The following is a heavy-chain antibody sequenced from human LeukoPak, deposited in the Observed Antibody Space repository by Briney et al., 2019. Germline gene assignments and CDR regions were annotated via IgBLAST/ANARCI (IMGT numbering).Heavy chain of an antibody. CDR3: ARVRSGTYYFFDS. V-gene: IGHV3-48*01. J-gene: IGHJ4*02. D-gene: IGHD1-26*01. CDR2: ISSGSTVI. CDR1: GFTFNTYS. Sequence: GGSLRLSCAASGFTFNTYSMNWVRQAPGKGLEWVAYISSGSTVIYADSMKGRFTISRDNAQNSLYLQMNGLRVEDTAVYYCARVRSGTYYFFDSWGQGTLVTVS.